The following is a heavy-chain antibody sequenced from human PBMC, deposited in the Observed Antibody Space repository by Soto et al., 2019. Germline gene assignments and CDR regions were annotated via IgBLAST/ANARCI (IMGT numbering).Heavy chain of an antibody. CDR1: GYTFTGHY. Sequence: ASVKVSCKASGYTFTGHYIHWVRQAPQQGPEWMGEIGPESGATRYAQKFQGRVTMTMDTSITTVYMELKNLSPDDTAVYYCGRGRSGQIVVFYWGQGTPVTV. CDR3: GRGRSGQIVVFY. V-gene: IGHV1-2*02. D-gene: IGHD1-26*01. J-gene: IGHJ4*02. CDR2: IGPESGAT.